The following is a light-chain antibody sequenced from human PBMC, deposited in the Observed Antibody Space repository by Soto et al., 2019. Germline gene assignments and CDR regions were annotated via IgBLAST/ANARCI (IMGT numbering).Light chain of an antibody. Sequence: QSALTQPASVSGSPGQSITISCTGTSSDVGSYNLVSWYQQHPGKAPKLMIYEGSKRPSGVSNRFSGSKSGNTASLTISGLQAEDEADYYRCSYAGSYVVFGGGTKLTVL. CDR1: SSDVGSYNL. CDR2: EGS. CDR3: CSYAGSYVV. V-gene: IGLV2-23*01. J-gene: IGLJ2*01.